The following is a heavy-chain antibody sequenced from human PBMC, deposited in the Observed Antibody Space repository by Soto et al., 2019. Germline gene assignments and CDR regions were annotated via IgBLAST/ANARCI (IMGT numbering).Heavy chain of an antibody. J-gene: IGHJ3*02. Sequence: EVQLVESGGGLVQPRGSLTLSCAASEFAFSSYWMTWVRQAPGKGLEWVANIRKDGSQRSYLDSVRGRFTISRDNSKNPLYLQMNSLRAEDTALYFCARDVSPGSSGLYFDAFNSWGQGKMVTVSS. V-gene: IGHV3-7*05. CDR2: IRKDGSQR. D-gene: IGHD6-25*01. CDR3: ARDVSPGSSGLYFDAFNS. CDR1: EFAFSSYW.